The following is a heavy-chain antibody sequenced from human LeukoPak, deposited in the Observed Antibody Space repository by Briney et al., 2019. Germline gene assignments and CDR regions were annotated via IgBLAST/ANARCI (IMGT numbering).Heavy chain of an antibody. J-gene: IGHJ4*02. CDR3: AREGYYGSGSPPSLYFDY. CDR1: GFTFSSYG. CDR2: TSSDLNVK. V-gene: IGHV3-30*03. Sequence: GGSLRHSCAASGFTFSSYGMHWVRQAPGKGLEWVAVTSSDLNVKLYADSVKGRFTISRDNSRSTLYLQMNSLRPEDTAIYYCAREGYYGSGSPPSLYFDYWGQGTLVTVSS. D-gene: IGHD3-10*01.